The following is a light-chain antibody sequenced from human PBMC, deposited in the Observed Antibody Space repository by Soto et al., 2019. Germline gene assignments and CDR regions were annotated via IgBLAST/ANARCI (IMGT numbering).Light chain of an antibody. CDR2: GAS. V-gene: IGKV3-20*01. CDR1: QTIGSTY. CDR3: QQYASSPLLT. J-gene: IGKJ4*01. Sequence: EIVLTQSPGTLSLSPGERATLSCRASQTIGSTYLAWYQQKPGQAPRLLIFGASSRATGIPDRFSGSGSGTDFTLIISTLEPEDFAVYYCQQYASSPLLTFGGGTKVDIK.